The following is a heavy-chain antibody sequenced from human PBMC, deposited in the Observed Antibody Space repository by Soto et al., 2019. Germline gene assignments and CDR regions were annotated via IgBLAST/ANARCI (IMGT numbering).Heavy chain of an antibody. CDR2: ISAYNGNT. D-gene: IGHD6-19*01. V-gene: IGHV1-18*01. CDR3: ARDRGYSSGWYAGRAYYYGMDV. J-gene: IGHJ6*04. CDR1: GYTFTSYG. Sequence: ASVKVSCKASGYTFTSYGISWVRQAPGQGLEWMGWISAYNGNTNYAQKLQGRVTMTTDTSTSTAYMELRSLRSDDTAVYYCARDRGYSSGWYAGRAYYYGMDVWGEGTTVTAPQ.